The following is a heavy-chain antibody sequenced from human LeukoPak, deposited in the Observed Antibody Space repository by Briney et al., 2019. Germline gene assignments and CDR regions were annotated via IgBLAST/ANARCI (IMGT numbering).Heavy chain of an antibody. V-gene: IGHV3-23*01. D-gene: IGHD3-10*01. Sequence: GGSLRLSCAASGFNLSNYGMSWVRQAPGKGLEWVSGVSGSGGSTYYADSVKGRFTISRDNSKNTLYLQMNSLTAEDTAVFYCAKEMYYYGSGSSSDYWGQGTLVTVSS. J-gene: IGHJ4*02. CDR2: VSGSGGST. CDR1: GFNLSNYG. CDR3: AKEMYYYGSGSSSDY.